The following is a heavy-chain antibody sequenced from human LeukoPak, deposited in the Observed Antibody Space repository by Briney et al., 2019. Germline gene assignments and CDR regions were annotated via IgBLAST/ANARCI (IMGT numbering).Heavy chain of an antibody. V-gene: IGHV1-69*13. D-gene: IGHD3-9*01. CDR2: IIPIFGTA. Sequence: SVKVSCKASGYTFTSYGISWVRQAPGQGLEWMGGIIPIFGTANYAQKFQGRVTITADESTSTAYMELSSLRSEDTAVYYCARDSTNEVLRHFDWLRKTNYGMDVWGQGTTVTVSS. CDR1: GYTFTSYG. CDR3: ARDSTNEVLRHFDWLRKTNYGMDV. J-gene: IGHJ6*02.